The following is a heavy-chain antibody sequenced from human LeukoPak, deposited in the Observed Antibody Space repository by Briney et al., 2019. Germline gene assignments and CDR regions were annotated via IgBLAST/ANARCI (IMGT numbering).Heavy chain of an antibody. D-gene: IGHD2-15*01. J-gene: IGHJ6*03. Sequence: GGSLRLSCAASGFTFSAYAMSWVRLATGKGLEWVSGISGSGAGTYYADSVKGRFTISRDNSKNTLDLQMNSLRAGDTAVYYCAKGSTAFGSSWYGKAYYYMDVWGKGTTVTVSS. CDR3: AKGSTAFGSSWYGKAYYYMDV. CDR1: GFTFSAYA. CDR2: ISGSGAGT. V-gene: IGHV3-23*01.